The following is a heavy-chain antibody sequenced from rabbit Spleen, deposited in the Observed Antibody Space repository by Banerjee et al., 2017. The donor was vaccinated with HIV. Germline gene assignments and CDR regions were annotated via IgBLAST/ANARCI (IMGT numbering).Heavy chain of an antibody. J-gene: IGHJ4*01. Sequence: QEQLVESGGGLVRPEGSLKLSCTASGFSFIAGYYMCWVRQPPGKGPEWIACIGAGVSSTTYYATWAKGRFTISKTSSTTVTLQMTSLAAADTATYFCARDLAGAIGWNFYLWGPGTLVTVS. V-gene: IGHV1S45*01. CDR1: GFSFIAGYY. D-gene: IGHD4-1*01. CDR2: IGAGVSSTT. CDR3: ARDLAGAIGWNFYL.